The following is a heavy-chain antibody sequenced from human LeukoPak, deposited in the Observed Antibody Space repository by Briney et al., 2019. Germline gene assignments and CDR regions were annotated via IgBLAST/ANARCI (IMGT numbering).Heavy chain of an antibody. Sequence: ASVKVSCKASGYTFTGYYMHWVRQAPGQGLEWMGWINPNSGGTNYAQKFQRRITMTRDTSISTAYMELSRLRSDDTAVYYCARGSGGGSYYGYYYYYMDVWGKGTTVTVSS. V-gene: IGHV1-2*02. CDR3: ARGSGGGSYYGYYYYYMDV. D-gene: IGHD1-26*01. J-gene: IGHJ6*03. CDR2: INPNSGGT. CDR1: GYTFTGYY.